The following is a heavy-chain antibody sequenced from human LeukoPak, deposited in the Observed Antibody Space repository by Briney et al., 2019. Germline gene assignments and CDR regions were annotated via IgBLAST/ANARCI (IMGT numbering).Heavy chain of an antibody. CDR2: ISGSGGST. J-gene: IGHJ3*01. CDR1: GFTFSSYA. D-gene: IGHD1/OR15-1a*01. V-gene: IGHV3-23*01. Sequence: PGGSRRLSCAASGFTFSSYAMSWVRQAPGKGLEWVSAISGSGGSTYYADSVKGRFTISRDNSIHTVYLQMNSLRVDDTAVYYCAKVATPNTLDAFDVWGQGTMVTVSS. CDR3: AKVATPNTLDAFDV.